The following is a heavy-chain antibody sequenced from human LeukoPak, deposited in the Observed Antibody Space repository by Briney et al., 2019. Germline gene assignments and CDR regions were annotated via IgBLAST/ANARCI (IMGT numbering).Heavy chain of an antibody. CDR3: ARQVIGSSSGYYFDY. CDR2: IYPGDSDT. Sequence: GESLKISCRGSGHDFSEYWIGWVRQMPGKGLEWMGIIYPGDSDTRYSPSFQGQVTISADKSISTAYLQWSSLKASDTAMYYCARQVIGSSSGYYFDYWGQGTLVTVSS. CDR1: GHDFSEYW. J-gene: IGHJ4*02. D-gene: IGHD6-6*01. V-gene: IGHV5-51*01.